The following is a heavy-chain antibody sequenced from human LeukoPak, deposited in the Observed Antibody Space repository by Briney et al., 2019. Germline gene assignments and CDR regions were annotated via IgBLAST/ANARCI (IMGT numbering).Heavy chain of an antibody. CDR1: GFTFSSYG. CDR2: ISYDGSNK. CDR3: AKGGYYFDY. D-gene: IGHD3-22*01. J-gene: IGHJ4*02. Sequence: GGSLRLSCAASGFTFSSYGMHWVRQAPGKGLEWVAVISYDGSNKYYADSVKGRFTISRDNSKNTLYLQMNSLRAEDTAVYYCAKGGYYFDYWGQGTLVTVSS. V-gene: IGHV3-30*18.